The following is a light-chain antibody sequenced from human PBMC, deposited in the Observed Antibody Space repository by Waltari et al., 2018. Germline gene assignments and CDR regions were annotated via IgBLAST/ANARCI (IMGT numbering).Light chain of an antibody. CDR3: MLSMGGDIWV. CDR2: STN. Sequence: QTVVTQEPSFSVSPGGTVTLTCGLTSGSVSTHYHPSWYRPTPGQAPRTLIYSTNIRSSGVPDRFSGSILGNKAALTITGAQADDESDYYCMLSMGGDIWVFGGGTKLTVL. J-gene: IGLJ3*02. CDR1: SGSVSTHYH. V-gene: IGLV8-61*01.